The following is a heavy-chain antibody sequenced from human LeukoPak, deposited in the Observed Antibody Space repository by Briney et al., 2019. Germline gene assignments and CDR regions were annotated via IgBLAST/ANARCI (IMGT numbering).Heavy chain of an antibody. J-gene: IGHJ4*02. CDR1: GFTSSSYS. CDR3: ARGVRDFDWLFDY. Sequence: PGGSLRLSCAASGFTSSSYSMNWVRQAPGKGLEWVSSISSSSSYIYCADSVKGRFTISRDNAKNSLYLQMNSLRAEDTAVYYCARGVRDFDWLFDYWGQGTLVTVSS. D-gene: IGHD3-9*01. V-gene: IGHV3-21*01. CDR2: ISSSSSYI.